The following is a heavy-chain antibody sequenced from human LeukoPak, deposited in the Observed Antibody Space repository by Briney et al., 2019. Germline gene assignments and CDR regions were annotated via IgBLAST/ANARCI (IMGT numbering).Heavy chain of an antibody. CDR1: GFTFSRSG. CDR2: IWYGGSNK. Sequence: PGGSLRLSCVASGFTFSRSGMHWVRQAPGKGLEWVAVIWYGGSNKYYADSVKGRFTISRDNSKNTLYLQMNSLRADDTAVYYCARDGSDYDIDYWGQGTLVTVSS. D-gene: IGHD3-9*01. CDR3: ARDGSDYDIDY. V-gene: IGHV3-33*01. J-gene: IGHJ4*02.